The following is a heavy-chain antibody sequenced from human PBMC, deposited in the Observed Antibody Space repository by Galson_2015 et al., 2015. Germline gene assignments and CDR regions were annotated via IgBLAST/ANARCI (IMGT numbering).Heavy chain of an antibody. CDR2: IYPGDSDT. D-gene: IGHD2-2*01. J-gene: IGHJ3*02. CDR3: ARRLGDCSTTSCYWFAFDI. CDR1: GYSFTTYW. Sequence: QSGAEVKKPGESLKISCTSSGYSFTTYWIGWVRQMPGKGLEWMGIIYPGDSDTRYSPSFQGQVTISADKSITTAYLQWSSLKASDTAIYYCARRLGDCSTTSCYWFAFDIWGQGTMVTVSS. V-gene: IGHV5-51*03.